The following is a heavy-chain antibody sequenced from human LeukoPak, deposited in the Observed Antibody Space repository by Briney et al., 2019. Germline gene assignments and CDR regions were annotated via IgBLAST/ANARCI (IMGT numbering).Heavy chain of an antibody. CDR3: ASNEWSGYYFDY. V-gene: IGHV4-39*01. J-gene: IGHJ4*02. D-gene: IGHD3-3*01. CDR2: MYYSGST. CDR1: GGSISTSSYY. Sequence: SETLSLTYTVSGGSISTSSYYWGWIRQPPGKGLEWIGSMYYSGSTYYNPSLKSRVTISVDTSKNQFSLKLSSVTAADTALYYCASNEWSGYYFDYWGQGTLVTVSS.